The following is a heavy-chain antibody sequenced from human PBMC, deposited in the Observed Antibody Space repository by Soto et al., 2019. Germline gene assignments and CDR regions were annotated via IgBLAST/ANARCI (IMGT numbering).Heavy chain of an antibody. D-gene: IGHD6-19*01. J-gene: IGHJ6*04. CDR2: ISGSGGST. V-gene: IGHV3-23*01. CDR1: GFTFSSYA. Sequence: EVQLLESGGGLVQPGGSLRLSCAASGFTFSSYAMSWVRQAPGKGLEWVSAISGSGGSTYYADSVKGRFTISRDNSKNTLYLQINSLRAEDTAVYYCAKGQWLVRGMLDVWGKGTTVTVSS. CDR3: AKGQWLVRGMLDV.